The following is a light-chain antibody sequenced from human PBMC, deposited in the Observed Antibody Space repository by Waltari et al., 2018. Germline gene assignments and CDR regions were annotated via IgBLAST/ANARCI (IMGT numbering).Light chain of an antibody. CDR1: QSIGRY. Sequence: DIQMTQSPSSLSASVGDRVTITCRASQSIGRYLNWYQQKPGKAPTLLIFAASSLQSGVPSRFSGSGSGTDFTVTISSLQPEDFAPYSCQQSYSSPYTFGQGTNLEIK. CDR2: AAS. J-gene: IGKJ2*01. CDR3: QQSYSSPYT. V-gene: IGKV1-39*01.